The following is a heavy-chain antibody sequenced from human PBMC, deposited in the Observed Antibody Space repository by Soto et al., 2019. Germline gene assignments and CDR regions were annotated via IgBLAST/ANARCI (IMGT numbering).Heavy chain of an antibody. CDR3: ARVHYYDTSGPLL. CDR2: ISYDGNNE. V-gene: IGHV3-30-3*01. D-gene: IGHD3-22*01. CDR1: GFTFRTYA. Sequence: GSLRLSCAASGFTFRTYAMHWVRQAPGKGLEWVATISYDGNNEYYGDSVKGRFTVSRDDSKNTLYLQLNSLRMEDTAMYYCARVHYYDTSGPLLWGQGTQVTVSS. J-gene: IGHJ4*02.